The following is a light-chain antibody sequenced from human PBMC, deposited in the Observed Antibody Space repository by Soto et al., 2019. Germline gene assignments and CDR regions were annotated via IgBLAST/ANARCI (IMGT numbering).Light chain of an antibody. Sequence: QSALTQPASVSGSPGQSITISCTGTSSDVGYYNYVSWYQQNPGKAPKLMIYDVSNRPSGVSNRFSGSKSGNTASLTISGLQAEDEADYYCSSYTSSSTLVFGGGTKVT. CDR2: DVS. J-gene: IGLJ2*01. CDR3: SSYTSSSTLV. CDR1: SSDVGYYNY. V-gene: IGLV2-14*01.